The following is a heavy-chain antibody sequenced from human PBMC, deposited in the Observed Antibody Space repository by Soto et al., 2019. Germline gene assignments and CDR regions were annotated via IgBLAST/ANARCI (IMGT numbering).Heavy chain of an antibody. J-gene: IGHJ4*02. CDR2: IWSDGSNK. CDR3: ASRSDGFDY. CDR1: GLAFSSYG. V-gene: IGHV3-33*01. Sequence: QVQLVESGGGVVQPGRSLRLSCAVSGLAFSSYGMHWVRQAPGKGLEWVAVIWSDGSNKNYADSVKGRFTISRDNSKKVLYLQINSLRVEDTAVYYCASRSDGFDYWGQGTLVTVSS.